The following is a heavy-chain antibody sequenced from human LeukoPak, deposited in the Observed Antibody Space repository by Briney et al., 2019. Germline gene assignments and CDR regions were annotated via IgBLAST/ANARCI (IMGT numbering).Heavy chain of an antibody. CDR1: GFTFKTYS. CDR2: ISSSSTYI. J-gene: IGHJ4*02. Sequence: GGSLRLSCAASGFTFKTYSMNWVRQAPGKGLEWVSSISSSSTYIYYADSVKGRFTISRDNAKNSLYLQMNSLRAEDTAAYYCARDRARGYTYWGQGTLVTVSS. V-gene: IGHV3-21*01. CDR3: ARDRARGYTY. D-gene: IGHD5-18*01.